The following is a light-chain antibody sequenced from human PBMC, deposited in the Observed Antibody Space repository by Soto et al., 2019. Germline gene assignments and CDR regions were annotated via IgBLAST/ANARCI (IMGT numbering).Light chain of an antibody. Sequence: QSTLTQPASVSGSPGQSITISCTGTSSDIGAYNYVSWYQQHPGKAPQLMIYGVTNRPSGVSNRFSGSKSGNTASLTISGLQAEYEADYYCSSYTTSSTLGFGGGTKVTVL. CDR1: SSDIGAYNY. V-gene: IGLV2-14*01. J-gene: IGLJ2*01. CDR3: SSYTTSSTLG. CDR2: GVT.